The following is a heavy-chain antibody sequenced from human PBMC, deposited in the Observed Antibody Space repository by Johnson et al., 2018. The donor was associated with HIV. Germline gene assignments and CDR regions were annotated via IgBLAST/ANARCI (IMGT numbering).Heavy chain of an antibody. V-gene: IGHV3-30*02. CDR3: AKSGLFVLVVYAPDVFDI. CDR2: IWYDGSNK. Sequence: VQLVESGGVLVQPGGSLRLSCAASGFTFSSYGMHWVRQAPGKGLEWVAVIWYDGSNKYYADSVKGRFTISRDNSKNTLYLQMNSLRSEDTAVYYCAKSGLFVLVVYAPDVFDIWGQGTMVTVSS. D-gene: IGHD2-8*02. CDR1: GFTFSSYG. J-gene: IGHJ3*02.